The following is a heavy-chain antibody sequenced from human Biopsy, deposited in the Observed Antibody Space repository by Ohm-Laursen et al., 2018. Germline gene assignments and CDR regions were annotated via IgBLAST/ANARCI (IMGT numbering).Heavy chain of an antibody. CDR2: INPGGGKT. CDR1: GYILTDYY. Sequence: ASVKVSCKASGYILTDYYVHWVRQAPGQGLHWMGIINPGGGKTAYAPKFQGRITMDIDTSTSTVYMELSNLRSEDTAIYYCARDLVPVTGSDYFDFWGQGTLVIVSS. J-gene: IGHJ4*02. V-gene: IGHV1-46*01. D-gene: IGHD1-20*01. CDR3: ARDLVPVTGSDYFDF.